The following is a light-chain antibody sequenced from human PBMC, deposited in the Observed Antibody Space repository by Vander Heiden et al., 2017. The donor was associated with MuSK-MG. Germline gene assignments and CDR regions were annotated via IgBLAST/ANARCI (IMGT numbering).Light chain of an antibody. J-gene: IGLJ2*01. V-gene: IGLV2-14*03. CDR3: TSYTSGKSPSVV. Sequence: KLIIYDVTKRPSVVSDRFSGSKSGNTASLTISGVQSEDEAIYYCTSYTSGKSPSVVFGRGTKLTVV. CDR2: DVT.